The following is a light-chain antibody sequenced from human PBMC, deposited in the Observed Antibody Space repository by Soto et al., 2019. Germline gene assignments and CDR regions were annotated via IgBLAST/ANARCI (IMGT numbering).Light chain of an antibody. CDR2: WAS. CDR3: QHNYTTPYT. CDR1: QSVLYSSNNENY. J-gene: IGKJ2*01. V-gene: IGKV4-1*01. Sequence: IVMTQSPDSLAVSLGERATINCKSSQSVLYSSNNENYLAWYQQKPGQPPKLLIYWASTRESGVPDRFSGSGSVTDFTLTISSLLTEDVALYYCQHNYTTPYTIGQGTKLEI.